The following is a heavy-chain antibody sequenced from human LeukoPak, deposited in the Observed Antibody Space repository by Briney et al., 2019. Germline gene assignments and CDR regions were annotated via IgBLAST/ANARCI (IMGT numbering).Heavy chain of an antibody. CDR3: ARGRDYFPIDY. D-gene: IGHD2/OR15-2a*01. CDR2: TYSGGNT. Sequence: GGTLRLSCAASGFTVSSSHMTWVRQTPGKGLVWVSVTYSGGNTDYADSVKGRFTISRDNSRNTLYLQMSSLRVEDTAIYYCARGRDYFPIDYWGQGTFVIVSS. J-gene: IGHJ4*02. V-gene: IGHV3-53*01. CDR1: GFTVSSSH.